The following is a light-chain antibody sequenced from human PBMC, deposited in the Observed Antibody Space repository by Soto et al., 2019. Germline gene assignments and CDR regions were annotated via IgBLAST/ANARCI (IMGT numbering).Light chain of an antibody. V-gene: IGKV3-20*01. CDR3: QQYGSSPLT. CDR2: GAS. Sequence: DIVMTQSPLSLPVTPGEPASISCRCSQSLLDNNGYHYVEWYQQKPGQAPRLLIYGASSRATGIPDRFSGSGSGTDFTLTISRLEPEDFAVYYCQQYGSSPLTFGGGTKVDI. J-gene: IGKJ4*01. CDR1: QSLLDNNGYH.